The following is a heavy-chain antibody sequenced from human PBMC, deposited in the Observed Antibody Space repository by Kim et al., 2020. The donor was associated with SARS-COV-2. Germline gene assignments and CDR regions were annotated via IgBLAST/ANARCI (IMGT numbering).Heavy chain of an antibody. CDR3: ARGHYDTRGYSNPFDP. Sequence: SETLSLTCTVSGGSIHSYYWSWIRQSPGKGLEWIGYIYYTGSTNYNPSLKSRVTISVDTSKNQFSLKLASVTAADTAVYYCARGHYDTRGYSNPFDPWGQGTLVTVSS. D-gene: IGHD3-22*01. J-gene: IGHJ5*02. CDR2: IYYTGST. V-gene: IGHV4-59*13. CDR1: GGSIHSYY.